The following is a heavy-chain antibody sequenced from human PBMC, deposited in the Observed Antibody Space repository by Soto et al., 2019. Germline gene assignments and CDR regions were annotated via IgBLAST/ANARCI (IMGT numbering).Heavy chain of an antibody. CDR2: VSHDGRNT. Sequence: VQLVESGGGVVQPGRSLRLSCAASGFTFSDYAMHWVRQAPGKGLEWVAVVSHDGRNTHYADSVKGRITISRDSSKNTVSLEMTSLRAEDTAVYYCATGGRQWLVTSDFNYWGQGALVTVSS. V-gene: IGHV3-30*03. J-gene: IGHJ4*02. D-gene: IGHD6-19*01. CDR1: GFTFSDYA. CDR3: ATGGRQWLVTSDFNY.